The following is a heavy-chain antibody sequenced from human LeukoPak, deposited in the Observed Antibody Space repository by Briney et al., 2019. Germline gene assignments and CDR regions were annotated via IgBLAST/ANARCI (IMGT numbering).Heavy chain of an antibody. D-gene: IGHD1-26*01. CDR2: IYGGGST. CDR1: GFTFSSYA. J-gene: IGHJ4*02. CDR3: ALTPPSKWAFDY. V-gene: IGHV3-23*03. Sequence: PGGSLRLSCAASGFTFSSYAMSWVRQAPGKGLEWVSVIYGGGSTYFADSVKGRFTISRDNSKNTLYLQMNSLRAEDTAVYYCALTPPSKWAFDYWGQGTLVTVSS.